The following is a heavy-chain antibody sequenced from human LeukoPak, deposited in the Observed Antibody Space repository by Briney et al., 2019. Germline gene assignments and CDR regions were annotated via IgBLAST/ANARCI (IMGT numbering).Heavy chain of an antibody. CDR2: INHGGST. CDR3: ARGGAYDSSEAEYYFDY. D-gene: IGHD3-22*01. Sequence: SETLSLTCAVYGGSFSGYYWSWIRQPPGKGLEWIGEINHGGSTNYNPSLKSRVTISVDTSKNQFSLKLSSVTAADTAVYYCARGGAYDSSEAEYYFDYWGQGTLVTVSS. CDR1: GGSFSGYY. V-gene: IGHV4-34*01. J-gene: IGHJ4*02.